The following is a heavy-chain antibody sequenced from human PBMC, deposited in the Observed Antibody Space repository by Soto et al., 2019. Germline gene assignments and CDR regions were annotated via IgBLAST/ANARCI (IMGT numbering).Heavy chain of an antibody. CDR2: IYYSGST. CDR3: ASSYYGSGSWGGNWFDP. Sequence: SETLSLTCTVSGGSISSYYWSWIRQPPGKGLEWIGYIYYSGSTNYSPSLKSRVTISVDTSKNQFSLKLSSVTAADTAVYYCASSYYGSGSWGGNWFDPWGQGTLVTVSS. V-gene: IGHV4-59*01. D-gene: IGHD3-10*01. CDR1: GGSISSYY. J-gene: IGHJ5*02.